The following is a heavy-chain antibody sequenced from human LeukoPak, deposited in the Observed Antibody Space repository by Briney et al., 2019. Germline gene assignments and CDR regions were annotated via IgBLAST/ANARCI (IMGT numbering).Heavy chain of an antibody. CDR2: IDPSDSFT. D-gene: IGHD3-22*01. V-gene: IGHV5-10-1*01. CDR3: ARRLTYDSRAYYCLDY. Sequence: AGGSLRLSCLGSGYSFTSYWISWVRQMPGKGLEWMGKIDPSDSFTKYSPSFQGHVTMSVDKSINTAFLHCSGPKASDTAMYYCARRLTYDSRAYYCLDYWGQGTLVTVSS. CDR1: GYSFTSYW. J-gene: IGHJ4*02.